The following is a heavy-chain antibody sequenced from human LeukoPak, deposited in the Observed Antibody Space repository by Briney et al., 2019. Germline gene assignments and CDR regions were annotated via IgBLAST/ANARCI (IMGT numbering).Heavy chain of an antibody. V-gene: IGHV3-30-3*01. D-gene: IGHD6-6*01. CDR2: ISYDGSNK. Sequence: GGSLRLSCAASGFTFSSYAMHWVRQAPGKGLEWVAVISYDGSNKYYADSVKGRFTISRDNSKNTLYLQMNSLRAEDTAVYYCARDRSSSSLPANWFDPWGQGTLVTVSS. CDR1: GFTFSSYA. J-gene: IGHJ5*02. CDR3: ARDRSSSSLPANWFDP.